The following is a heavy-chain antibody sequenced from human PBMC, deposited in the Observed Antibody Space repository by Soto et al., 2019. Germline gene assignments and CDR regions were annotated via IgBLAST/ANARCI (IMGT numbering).Heavy chain of an antibody. CDR2: IKTNIDGGAK. CDR3: XTGRGGSAYVPGAY. Sequence: EVQLVESGGGLVKPGGSLRLSCAASGFSFTSAXXNXXXXXXXKGLELFGRIKTNIDGGAKDSSAPVKGRFTISRDDSKXTXXXXXXXXXXXXTAVYYCXTGRGGSAYVPGAYWGQGALVTVSS. CDR1: GFSFTSAX. J-gene: IGHJ4*02. V-gene: IGHV3-15*07. D-gene: IGHD5-12*01.